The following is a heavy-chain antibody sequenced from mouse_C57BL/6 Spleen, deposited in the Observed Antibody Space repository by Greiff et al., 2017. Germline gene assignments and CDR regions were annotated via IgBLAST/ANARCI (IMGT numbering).Heavy chain of an antibody. CDR2: IYPGDGDT. D-gene: IGHD1-1*01. V-gene: IGHV1-82*01. J-gene: IGHJ2*01. CDR3: ARERITTVVLDY. Sequence: VQGVESGPELVKPGASVKISCKASGYAFSSSWMNWVKQRPGKGLEWIGRIYPGDGDTNYNGKFKGKATLTADKSSSTAYMQLSSLTSEDSAVYFCARERITTVVLDYWGQGTTLTVSS. CDR1: GYAFSSSW.